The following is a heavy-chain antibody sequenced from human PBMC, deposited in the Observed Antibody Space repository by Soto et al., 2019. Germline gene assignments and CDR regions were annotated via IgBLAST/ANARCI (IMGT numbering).Heavy chain of an antibody. D-gene: IGHD6-6*01. V-gene: IGHV3-49*04. CDR1: GFTFVDYA. Sequence: GGSLRLSCTASGFTFVDYAMSWVRKAPGKGLEWVGFIRSKAYGGTTEYAAYVKGRITISRDDSKSIAYLQMNSLKTEDKAVYCCTRQLIEYSSSSYFDYWGQGALVTVSS. J-gene: IGHJ4*02. CDR3: TRQLIEYSSSSYFDY. CDR2: IRSKAYGGTT.